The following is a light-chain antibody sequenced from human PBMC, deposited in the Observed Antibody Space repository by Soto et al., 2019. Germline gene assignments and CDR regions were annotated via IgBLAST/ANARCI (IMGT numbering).Light chain of an antibody. CDR2: AAS. CDR3: LQSDSFPHT. V-gene: IGKV1-12*01. J-gene: IGKJ2*01. CDR1: QGISSW. Sequence: DIQMTQSPSSVSASVGDRVTLTCRASQGISSWLAWYQQKPGKAPKLLIYAASSLQSGVPSRFSGSGSGTHFTLSISSLQPEDSATYYCLQSDSFPHTFGQGTKLEIK.